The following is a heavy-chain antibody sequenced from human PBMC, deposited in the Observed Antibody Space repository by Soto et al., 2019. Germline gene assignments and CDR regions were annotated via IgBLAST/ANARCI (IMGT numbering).Heavy chain of an antibody. V-gene: IGHV4-4*07. CDR2: VYSSGTT. D-gene: IGHD3-10*01. Sequence: PSETLSLTCTVSGGSISSYYWSWIRQPAGKGLEWIGRVYSSGTTDYNPSLNSRATLSVETSKNQFSLKLSSVTAADTAVYYCARDIGSYAYGEGYWGQGIQVTV. CDR3: ARDIGSYAYGEGY. J-gene: IGHJ4*02. CDR1: GGSISSYY.